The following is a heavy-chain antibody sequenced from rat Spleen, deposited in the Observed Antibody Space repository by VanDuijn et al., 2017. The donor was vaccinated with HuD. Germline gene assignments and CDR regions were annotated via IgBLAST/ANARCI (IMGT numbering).Heavy chain of an antibody. D-gene: IGHD1-6*01. V-gene: IGHV5-29*01. CDR1: GFTFSDYG. CDR2: ISYGDSSGHSSA. CDR3: TTAFLFTTDYRFAY. J-gene: IGHJ3*01. Sequence: EVQLVESGGGLVQPGRSLKLSCAASGFTFSDYGVAWVRQAPTKGLEWVATISYGDSSGHSSAYYRDSVKGRFTISRDNAKSSLYLQMDSLTSEDTATYYCTTAFLFTTDYRFAYWGQGTLVTVSS.